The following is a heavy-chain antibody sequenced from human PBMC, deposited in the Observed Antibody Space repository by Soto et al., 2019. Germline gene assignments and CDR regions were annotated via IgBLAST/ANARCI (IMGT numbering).Heavy chain of an antibody. CDR1: GFTFSSYA. CDR3: AKDLAAMHANWFDP. J-gene: IGHJ5*02. D-gene: IGHD2-2*01. Sequence: GGSLRLSCAASGFTFSSYAMHWVRQAPGKGLEWVSAISGSGGSTYYADSVKGRFTISRDNSKNTLYLQMNSLRAEDTAVYYCAKDLAAMHANWFDPWGQGTLVTVSS. CDR2: ISGSGGST. V-gene: IGHV3-23*01.